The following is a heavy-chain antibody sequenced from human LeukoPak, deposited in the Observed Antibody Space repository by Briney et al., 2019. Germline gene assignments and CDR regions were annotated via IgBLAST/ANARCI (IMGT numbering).Heavy chain of an antibody. Sequence: PGGSLRLSCAASGFTFSSYWMSWVRQAPGKGLEWVANIKKDGSEKYYVDSVKGRFTISRDNSKNSLYLQMNSLRTEGTALYYCAKEYSSSSLYYYYYYMDVWGKGTTVTVSS. CDR1: GFTFSSYW. V-gene: IGHV3-7*03. CDR2: IKKDGSEK. CDR3: AKEYSSSSLYYYYYYMDV. D-gene: IGHD6-6*01. J-gene: IGHJ6*03.